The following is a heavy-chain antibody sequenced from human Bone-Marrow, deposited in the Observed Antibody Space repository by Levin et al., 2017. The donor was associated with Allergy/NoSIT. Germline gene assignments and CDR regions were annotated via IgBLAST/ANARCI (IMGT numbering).Heavy chain of an antibody. V-gene: IGHV3-30*18. D-gene: IGHD3-3*01. CDR1: GFTFNNYG. CDR2: VSNDGSDK. CDR3: AKGDFGVIPKYFDP. J-gene: IGHJ5*02. Sequence: GGSLRLSCAASGFTFNNYGMHWIRQTPGKGLEWLAAVSNDGSDKYHEDSVKGRFTICRDNSKNTLFLQMNSLRPEDTAVYYCAKGDFGVIPKYFDPWGRGTMVTVSS.